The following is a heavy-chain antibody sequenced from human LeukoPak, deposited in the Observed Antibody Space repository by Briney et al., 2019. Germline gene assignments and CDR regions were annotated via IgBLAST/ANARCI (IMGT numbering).Heavy chain of an antibody. V-gene: IGHV4-31*03. Sequence: SQTLSLTCTASDGSISSDDYYWSWIRQHPGKGLKWIGYIYYSGSTYYNPSLKSRVTISVDTSKNQFSLKLSSVTAADTAVYYCARSLVRAKNRYYYDSSGYFDYWGQGTLVTVSS. J-gene: IGHJ4*02. CDR2: IYYSGST. D-gene: IGHD3-22*01. CDR3: ARSLVRAKNRYYYDSSGYFDY. CDR1: DGSISSDDYY.